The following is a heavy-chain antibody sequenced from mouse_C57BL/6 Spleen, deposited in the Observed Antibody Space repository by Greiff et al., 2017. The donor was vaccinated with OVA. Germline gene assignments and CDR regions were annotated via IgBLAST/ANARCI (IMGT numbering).Heavy chain of an antibody. V-gene: IGHV5-9-1*02. CDR1: GFTFSSYA. CDR3: TREGGYDRYAMDY. D-gene: IGHD2-2*01. CDR2: ISSGGDYI. Sequence: EVQRVESGEGLVKPGGSLKLSCAASGFTFSSYAMSWVRQTPEKRLEWVAYISSGGDYIYYADTVKGRFTISRDNARNTLYLQMSSLKSEDTAMYYCTREGGYDRYAMDYWGQGTSVTVSS. J-gene: IGHJ4*01.